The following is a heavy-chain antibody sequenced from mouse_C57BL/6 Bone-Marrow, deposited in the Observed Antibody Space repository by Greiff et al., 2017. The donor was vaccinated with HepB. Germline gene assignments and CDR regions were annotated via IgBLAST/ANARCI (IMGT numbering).Heavy chain of an antibody. J-gene: IGHJ1*03. CDR1: GFTFSDYY. CDR2: INYDGSST. CDR3: ARAYYSKGYFDV. D-gene: IGHD2-5*01. Sequence: DVMLVESAGGLVQPGSSMKLSCTASGFTFSDYYMAWVRQVPEKGLEWVANINYDGSSTYYLDSLKSHFIISRDNAKNILYLQMSSLKSEDTATYYCARAYYSKGYFDVWGTGTTVTVSS. V-gene: IGHV5-16*01.